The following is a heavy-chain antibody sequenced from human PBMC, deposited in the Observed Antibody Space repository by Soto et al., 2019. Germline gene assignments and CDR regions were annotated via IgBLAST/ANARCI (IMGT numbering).Heavy chain of an antibody. CDR2: IYHSGST. J-gene: IGHJ6*02. CDR3: ARVSGSYYYGMDV. V-gene: IGHV4-4*02. Sequence: SEKLSLTCAVSGGSISRSKWLSWGRQPPGKGLEWIGEIYHSGSTNYNPSLKSRVTISVDKSKNQFSLKLSSVTAADTAVYYCARVSGSYYYGMDVWGQGTTVT. D-gene: IGHD1-26*01. CDR1: GGSISRSKW.